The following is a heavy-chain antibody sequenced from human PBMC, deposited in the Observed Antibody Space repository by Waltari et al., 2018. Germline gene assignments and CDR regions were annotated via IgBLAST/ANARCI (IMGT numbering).Heavy chain of an antibody. D-gene: IGHD3-22*01. V-gene: IGHV3-30*02. CDR1: GFTFSSYG. J-gene: IGHJ4*02. Sequence: QVQLVESGGGVVQPGGSLRLSCAASGFTFSSYGMHWVRQAQGTGLEWVAFIRYDGSNKYYADPVKGRFTSSRDNSKNTLYLQMNSLRAEDTAVYYCAKDHYLYYYDSSGYYLGYFDYWGQGTLVTVSS. CDR3: AKDHYLYYYDSSGYYLGYFDY. CDR2: IRYDGSNK.